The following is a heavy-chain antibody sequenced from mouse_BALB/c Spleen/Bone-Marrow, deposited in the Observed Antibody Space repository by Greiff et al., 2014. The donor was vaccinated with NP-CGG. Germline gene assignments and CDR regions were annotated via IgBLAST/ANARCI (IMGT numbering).Heavy chain of an antibody. Sequence: QVQLKESGAELVKPGTSVKLSCKASGYTFTCYYIYWGEQRPGQGLKWIGEINPSNGGTNFNEKFKSKATLTVDKSSSTAYMQLSSLTSEDSAVYYCTRLSLLRGYFDYWGQGTTLTVSS. V-gene: IGHV1S81*02. D-gene: IGHD1-2*01. J-gene: IGHJ2*01. CDR2: INPSNGGT. CDR1: GYTFTCYY. CDR3: TRLSLLRGYFDY.